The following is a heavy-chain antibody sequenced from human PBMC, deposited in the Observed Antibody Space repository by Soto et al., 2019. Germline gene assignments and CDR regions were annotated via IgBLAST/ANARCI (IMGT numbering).Heavy chain of an antibody. CDR3: ARQGGSSGIWYFDY. J-gene: IGHJ4*02. V-gene: IGHV3-30*04. Sequence: QVQLVESGGGVVQPGRSLRLSCAASGFTFSGYAMHWVRQAPGKGLEWVAATSYDENYKYYADSVKGRFTISRDNSKNTLLLQMTSLRTEDTAVYYCARQGGSSGIWYFDYWGQGSLVTVSS. D-gene: IGHD6-6*01. CDR2: TSYDENYK. CDR1: GFTFSGYA.